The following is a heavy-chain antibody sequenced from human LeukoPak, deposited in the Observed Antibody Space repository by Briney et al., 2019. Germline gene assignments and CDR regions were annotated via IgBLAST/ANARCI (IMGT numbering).Heavy chain of an antibody. CDR1: GGSISSYY. Sequence: SETLSLTCTVSGGSISSYYWSWIRQPPGKGLEWIGYIYYSGSTNYNPSLKSRVTISVDTSKNQFSLKLSSVTAADTAVYYCARVTYIESASDAFDIWGQGTMVTVSS. CDR3: ARVTYIESASDAFDI. J-gene: IGHJ3*02. CDR2: IYYSGST. V-gene: IGHV4-59*01. D-gene: IGHD4-11*01.